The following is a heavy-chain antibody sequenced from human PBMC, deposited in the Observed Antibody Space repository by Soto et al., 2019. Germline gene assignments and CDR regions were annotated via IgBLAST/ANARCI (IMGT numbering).Heavy chain of an antibody. CDR2: IYYSGST. CDR1: GGSISSGGYY. V-gene: IGHV4-31*03. J-gene: IGHJ5*02. CDR3: ARDSSEYYDFWSGLTLGLIDP. D-gene: IGHD3-3*01. Sequence: PSETLSLTCTVSGGSISSGGYYWSWIRQHPGKGLEWIGYIYYSGSTYYNPSLKSRVTISVDTSKNQFSLKLSSVTAADTAVYYCARDSSEYYDFWSGLTLGLIDPWGQGTLVTVSS.